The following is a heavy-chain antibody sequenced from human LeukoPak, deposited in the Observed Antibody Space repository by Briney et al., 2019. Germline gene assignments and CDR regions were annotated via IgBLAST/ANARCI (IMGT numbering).Heavy chain of an antibody. CDR2: IYYSGST. V-gene: IGHV4-30-4*01. CDR3: ARAESSSSNAFDI. Sequence: SETLSLTCTVSGGSISSGDYYWSWIRQPPGKGLEWIGYIYYSGSTYYNPSLKSRVTISVDTSKNQFSLKLSSVTAADTAVYYCARAESSSSNAFDIWGQGTMVTVSS. J-gene: IGHJ3*02. CDR1: GGSISSGDYY. D-gene: IGHD6-13*01.